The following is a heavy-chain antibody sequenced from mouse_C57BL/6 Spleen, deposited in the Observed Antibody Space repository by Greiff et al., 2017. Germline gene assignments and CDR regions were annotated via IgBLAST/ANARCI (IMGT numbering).Heavy chain of an antibody. CDR3: ARYYDPDYAMGY. V-gene: IGHV1-26*01. Sequence: DVLLQQSGPGLVKPGASVKISCKASGYTFTDYYMNWVKQSPGKSLEWIGDINPNNGGTSYTQKVKGKATLTVDKSSSTAYMELSSLTSEDSAVYYCARYYDPDYAMGYWGQGTLVTVSA. J-gene: IGHJ4*01. D-gene: IGHD2-4*01. CDR1: GYTFTDYY. CDR2: INPNNGGT.